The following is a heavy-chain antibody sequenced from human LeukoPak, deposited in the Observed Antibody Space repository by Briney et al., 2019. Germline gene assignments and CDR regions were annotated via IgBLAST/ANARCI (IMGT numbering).Heavy chain of an antibody. CDR1: GFTFSDYY. Sequence: GGSLRLSCAASGFTFSDYYMSWIRQAPGKGLEWLSYIGSSNTIYSADSVKGRFTISRDNAKNSLYLQMNSLRAEDTAVYYCARGGVGATTYVWFDPWGQGTLVTVSS. D-gene: IGHD1-26*01. J-gene: IGHJ5*02. CDR3: ARGGVGATTYVWFDP. CDR2: IGSSNTI. V-gene: IGHV3-69-1*01.